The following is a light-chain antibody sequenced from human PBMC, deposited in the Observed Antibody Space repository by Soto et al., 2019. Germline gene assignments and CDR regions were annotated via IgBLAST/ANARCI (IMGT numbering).Light chain of an antibody. J-gene: IGLJ1*01. CDR1: SSKNGAGYD. Sequence: QSVLTQPPSVSGAPGQRVTISCTGSSSKNGAGYDVHWYQQLPGTAPKLLIYGNSNRPSGVPDRFSGSKSGTSASLAITVLQAEDEADYYCQSYDSSLSGWEVFGTGTKVTVL. CDR3: QSYDSSLSGWEV. CDR2: GNS. V-gene: IGLV1-40*01.